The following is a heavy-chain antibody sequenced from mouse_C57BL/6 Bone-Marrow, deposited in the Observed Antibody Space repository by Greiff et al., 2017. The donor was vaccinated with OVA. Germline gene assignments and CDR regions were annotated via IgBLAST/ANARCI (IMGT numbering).Heavy chain of an antibody. CDR3: ASPLTHYAMDY. J-gene: IGHJ4*01. CDR1: GYALSSSW. V-gene: IGHV1-82*01. CDR2: IYPGDGDT. Sequence: QVQLQQSGPELVKPGASVKISCKASGYALSSSWMNWVKQRPGKGLEWIGRIYPGDGDTNYNGKFKGKATLTADKSSSTAYMQLSSLASEDSAVYYCASPLTHYAMDYWGQGTSVTVSS. D-gene: IGHD4-1*01.